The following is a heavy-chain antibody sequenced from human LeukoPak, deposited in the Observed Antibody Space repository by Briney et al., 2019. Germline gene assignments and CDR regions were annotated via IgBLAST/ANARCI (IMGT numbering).Heavy chain of an antibody. CDR2: INPSGGSA. CDR3: ARDRRADSGSYLVGAFDI. J-gene: IGHJ3*02. CDR1: GYTFTSYY. Sequence: ASVKVSCKASGYTFTSYYMQWVRQAPGQGLEWMGIINPSGGSASYAQKFQGRVTMTRDTSTSTVYMELSSLRSEDTAVYYCARDRRADSGSYLVGAFDIWGQGTMVTVSS. D-gene: IGHD1-26*01. V-gene: IGHV1-46*01.